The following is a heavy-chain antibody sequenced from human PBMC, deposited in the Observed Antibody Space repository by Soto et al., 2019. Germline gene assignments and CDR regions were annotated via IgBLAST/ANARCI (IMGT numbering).Heavy chain of an antibody. D-gene: IGHD3-10*01. V-gene: IGHV4-59*01. J-gene: IGHJ4*02. Sequence: QVQLQESGPGLVKPSETLSLTCTVSGGSISSYYWSWIRQPPGKGLEWIGYIYYSGSTNYNPSLKSRVTISVDTSKNQFSLKLSSVTAADTAVYYCAREYYGSGSYRLDYWGQGTLVTVSS. CDR3: AREYYGSGSYRLDY. CDR1: GGSISSYY. CDR2: IYYSGST.